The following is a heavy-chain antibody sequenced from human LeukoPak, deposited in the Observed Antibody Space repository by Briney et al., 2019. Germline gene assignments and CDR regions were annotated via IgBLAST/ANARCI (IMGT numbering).Heavy chain of an antibody. V-gene: IGHV3-23*01. J-gene: IGHJ4*02. CDR1: GFTFSTYA. CDR2: ISNSGGTR. D-gene: IGHD6-19*01. CDR3: AKIIAVAATGY. Sequence: GRSLRLSCAASGFTFSTYAMTWVRQAPGKGLKWVSSISNSGGTRFYADSVKGRFTISRDNSKNTLYLQMNSLRAEDTAVYYCAKIIAVAATGYWGQGSLVTVSS.